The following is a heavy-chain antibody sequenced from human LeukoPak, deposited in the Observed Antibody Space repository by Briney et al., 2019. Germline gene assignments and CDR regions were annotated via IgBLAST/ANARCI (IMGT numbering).Heavy chain of an antibody. V-gene: IGHV1-8*01. D-gene: IGHD6-13*01. J-gene: IGHJ4*02. CDR1: GYTFTSYG. Sequence: ASVKVSCKASGYTFTSYGINWVRQATGQGLEWMGWMNPNSGNTGYAQKFQGRVTMTRNTSISTAYMELSSLRSEDTAVYYCARGAGVAALSTLDYWGQGTLVTVSS. CDR2: MNPNSGNT. CDR3: ARGAGVAALSTLDY.